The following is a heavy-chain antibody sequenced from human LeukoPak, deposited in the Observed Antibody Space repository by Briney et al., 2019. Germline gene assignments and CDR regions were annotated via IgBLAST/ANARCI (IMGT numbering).Heavy chain of an antibody. V-gene: IGHV3-64*01. Sequence: GGSLRLSCAVSGFTFSSYAMHWVRPAPGKGLEYVSAISSNGGSTYYAKSVKGRFTISRDNSKNTLYLHMGSLRAEDMAVYYCARTTVVTPVYYYYGMDVWGQGTTVTVSS. D-gene: IGHD4-23*01. CDR1: GFTFSSYA. CDR2: ISSNGGST. J-gene: IGHJ6*02. CDR3: ARTTVVTPVYYYYGMDV.